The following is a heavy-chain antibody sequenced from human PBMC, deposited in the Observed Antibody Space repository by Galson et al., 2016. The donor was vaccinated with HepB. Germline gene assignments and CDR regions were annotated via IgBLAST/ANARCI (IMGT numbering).Heavy chain of an antibody. J-gene: IGHJ4*02. CDR3: AKRPDWNYAAYYFYY. V-gene: IGHV3-23*01. CDR2: ITGSGGNT. Sequence: SLRLSCAASGFTFSSYAMSWVRQAPGEGLEWVSGITGSGGNTYYADSVKGRFTISRDDSKNTLYLQMNSLRAEDTAVYYCAKRPDWNYAAYYFYYWGQGTLATVSS. D-gene: IGHD1-7*01. CDR1: GFTFSSYA.